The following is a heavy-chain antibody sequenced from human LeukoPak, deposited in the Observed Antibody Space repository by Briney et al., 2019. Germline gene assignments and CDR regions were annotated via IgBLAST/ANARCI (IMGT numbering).Heavy chain of an antibody. CDR1: GGSISSSSYY. CDR2: IDYGGST. CDR3: ARRCKCSGGNCYSYYYYAMDV. V-gene: IGHV4-39*01. Sequence: SETLSLTCPVSGGSISSSSYYWGWIRQPPGKGLEWIGSIDYGGSTYYNPSLKSRVTISADTSKNQFSLKLSSVTAADTAVYYCARRCKCSGGNCYSYYYYAMDVWGQGTTVTVSS. J-gene: IGHJ6*02. D-gene: IGHD2-15*01.